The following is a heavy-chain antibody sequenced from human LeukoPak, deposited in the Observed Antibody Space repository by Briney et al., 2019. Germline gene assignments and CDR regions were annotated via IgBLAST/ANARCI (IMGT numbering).Heavy chain of an antibody. CDR1: VGSLSNYY. J-gene: IGHJ4*02. D-gene: IGHD1-14*01. CDR2: ISYRGST. Sequence: SETLSLTCTVSVGSLSNYYWSWIRPSPGKGLEWIGFISYRGSTNYNPSLKSRATIPSATSKNQFSLILTSVPAAARARFYFAASRPGCVKVIYYLDYWGQGTLVTVSS. CDR3: AASRPGCVKVIYYLDY. V-gene: IGHV4-59*01.